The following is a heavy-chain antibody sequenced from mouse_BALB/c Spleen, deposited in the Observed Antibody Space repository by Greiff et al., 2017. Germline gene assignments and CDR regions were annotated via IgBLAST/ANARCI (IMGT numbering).Heavy chain of an antibody. CDR1: GYAFTNYL. CDR2: INPGSGGT. CDR3: AKVYYDYDEDY. J-gene: IGHJ2*01. D-gene: IGHD2-4*01. Sequence: QVQLQQSGAELVRPGTSVKVSCKASGYAFTNYLIEWVKQRPGQGLEWIGVINPGSGGTNYNEKFQGKATITADTSSNTAYLQLSSLTSEDTAVYYCAKVYYDYDEDYWGQGTTLTVSA. V-gene: IGHV1-54*02.